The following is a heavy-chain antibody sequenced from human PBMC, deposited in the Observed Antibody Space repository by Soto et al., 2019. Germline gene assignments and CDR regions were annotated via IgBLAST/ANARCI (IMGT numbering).Heavy chain of an antibody. Sequence: ASVKVSCKASGYTFTSYALHWVRQAPGQRLEWMGWINAGDGNRKYSQKFQGRVTITRDTSASTAYMELSSLRSEDTAVYYCARDSPPSDYWGQGTLVTVSS. CDR1: GYTFTSYA. CDR3: ARDSPPSDY. CDR2: INAGDGNR. J-gene: IGHJ4*02. V-gene: IGHV1-3*01.